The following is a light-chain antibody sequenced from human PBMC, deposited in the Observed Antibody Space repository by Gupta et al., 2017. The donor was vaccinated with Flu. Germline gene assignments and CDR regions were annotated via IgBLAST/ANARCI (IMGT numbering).Light chain of an antibody. CDR3: CSYAGTSISV. Sequence: SMTISCSGTASEIGSYNVVSWYQQHPGKAAKLIIYEVTKRPSGVSDRFSGSKSGNTAALTISGRLAEDEADYHGCSYAGTSISVFGGGTKLTVL. CDR2: EVT. CDR1: ASEIGSYNV. V-gene: IGLV2-23*02. J-gene: IGLJ3*02.